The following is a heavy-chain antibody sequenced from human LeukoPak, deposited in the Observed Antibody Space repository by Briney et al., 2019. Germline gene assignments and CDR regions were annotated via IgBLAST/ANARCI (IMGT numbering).Heavy chain of an antibody. J-gene: IGHJ6*03. D-gene: IGHD6-19*01. CDR1: GFTFDDYA. Sequence: GRSLRLSCAASGFTFDDYAMHWVRQAPGKGLEWVSGISWNSGSIGYADSVKGRFTISRDNAKNSLYLQMYSLRAEDTALYYCAKGKSSVAGNSRYYYYYMDVWGKGTTVTVSS. CDR3: AKGKSSVAGNSRYYYYYMDV. CDR2: ISWNSGSI. V-gene: IGHV3-9*01.